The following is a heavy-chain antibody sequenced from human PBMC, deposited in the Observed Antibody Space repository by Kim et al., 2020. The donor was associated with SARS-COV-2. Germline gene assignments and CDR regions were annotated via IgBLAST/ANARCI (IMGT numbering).Heavy chain of an antibody. J-gene: IGHJ6*02. Sequence: SETLSLTCTVSGGSISSSSYYWGWIRQPPGKGLEWIGSIYYSGSTYYNPSLKSRVTISVDTSKNQFSLKLSSVTAADTAVYYCARVRYYDFWSGYYTRGENYYYGMDVWGQGTTVTVSS. CDR3: ARVRYYDFWSGYYTRGENYYYGMDV. CDR1: GGSISSSSYY. CDR2: IYYSGST. V-gene: IGHV4-39*07. D-gene: IGHD3-3*01.